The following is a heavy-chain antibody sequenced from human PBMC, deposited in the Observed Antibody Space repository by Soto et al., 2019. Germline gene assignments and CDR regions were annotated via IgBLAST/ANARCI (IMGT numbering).Heavy chain of an antibody. CDR1: GGSISSYY. CDR3: ATLPTISDYYYMDV. Sequence: SLTCTVSGGSISSYYWSWIRQPPGKGLEWIGYIYYSGSTNYNPSLKSRVTISVDTSKNQFSLKLSSVTAADTAVYYCATLPTISDYYYMDVWGKGTTVTVSS. CDR2: IYYSGST. V-gene: IGHV4-59*01. D-gene: IGHD5-12*01. J-gene: IGHJ6*03.